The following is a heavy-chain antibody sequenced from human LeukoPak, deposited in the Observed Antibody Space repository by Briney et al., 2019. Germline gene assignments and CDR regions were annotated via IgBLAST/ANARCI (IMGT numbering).Heavy chain of an antibody. CDR3: ARVRRGAYGGWFDP. CDR2: IYYSGST. CDR1: GGSISSSIYY. Sequence: PSETLSLTCTVSGGSISSSIYYWGWIRQPPGKGLEWIGSIYYSGSTYYSPSLKSRVTISVDTSKNQFSLKLSSVTAADTAVYYCARVRRGAYGGWFDPWGQGTLVTVSS. J-gene: IGHJ5*02. D-gene: IGHD4-23*01. V-gene: IGHV4-39*01.